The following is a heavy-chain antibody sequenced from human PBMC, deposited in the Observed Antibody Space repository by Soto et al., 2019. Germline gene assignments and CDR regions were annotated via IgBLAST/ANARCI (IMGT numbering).Heavy chain of an antibody. CDR3: ARLRGDSWLDS. Sequence: QVQLQQSGPGLVKPSQTLSLTCAISGESVSTNSATWDWIRQSPSRCLEWLGRTYYRSKWYHYYAFSVKGRITINADTSNIQLSLQLTSVTPDDTAVYYCARLRGDSWLDSWGQGSLVTVSS. V-gene: IGHV6-1*01. CDR2: TYYRSKWYH. J-gene: IGHJ5*01. CDR1: GESVSTNSAT.